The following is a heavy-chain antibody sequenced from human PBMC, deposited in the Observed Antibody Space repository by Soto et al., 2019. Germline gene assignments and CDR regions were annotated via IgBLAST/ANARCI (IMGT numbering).Heavy chain of an antibody. J-gene: IGHJ4*02. D-gene: IGHD1-1*01. Sequence: GSGPTLVNPTQTLTLTCTLSGFSLSTSGMRVSWIRQPPGKALEWLARIDWDDDKFYSTSLKTGPTISKDTSKTQVVLTVTNMDPMDTATYYCARYNWNDHYFDYWGQGTLVTVSS. V-gene: IGHV2-70*04. CDR1: GFSLSTSGMR. CDR2: IDWDDDK. CDR3: ARYNWNDHYFDY.